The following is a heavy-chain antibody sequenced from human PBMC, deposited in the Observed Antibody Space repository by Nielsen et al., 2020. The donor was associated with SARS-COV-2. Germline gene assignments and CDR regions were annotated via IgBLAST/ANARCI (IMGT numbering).Heavy chain of an antibody. CDR2: IYYTGTT. CDR1: GGSISTHVYY. J-gene: IGHJ4*02. CDR3: ARLLSGDYYYFDY. V-gene: IGHV4-39*01. Sequence: SETLSLTCTVSGGSISTHVYYWAWIRQPPGKGPESIGTIYYTGTTYYNPSLRSRITISVDTSKNQFSLKLGSATATDTALYYCARLLSGDYYYFDYWGQGTLVTVSS. D-gene: IGHD4-17*01.